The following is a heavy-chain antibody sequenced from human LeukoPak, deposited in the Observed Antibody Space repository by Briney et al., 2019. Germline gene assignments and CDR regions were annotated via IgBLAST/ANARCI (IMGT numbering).Heavy chain of an antibody. Sequence: SETLSLTCTVSGGSISSYYWSWIRQPPGKGLEWIGYIYYSGSINYNPSLKSRVTISVDTSKNQFSLKLSSVTAADTAVYYCARGDSYGDYWYYFDYWGQGTLVTVSS. CDR3: ARGDSYGDYWYYFDY. CDR1: GGSISSYY. V-gene: IGHV4-59*01. D-gene: IGHD4-17*01. CDR2: IYYSGSI. J-gene: IGHJ4*02.